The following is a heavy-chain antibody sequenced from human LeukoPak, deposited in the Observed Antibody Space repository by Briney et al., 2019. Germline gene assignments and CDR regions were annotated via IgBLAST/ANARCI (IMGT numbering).Heavy chain of an antibody. CDR1: GGSLSDYP. J-gene: IGHJ4*02. Sequence: SETLSLTCAVYGGSLSDYPLTWIRQPPGKGLEWIGQIKVGGGTKYNPSLNSGVTMSLDTSKNQFSLKLMSVSAADTAVYYCARSAPGYWGQGTLVTVSS. CDR3: ARSAPGY. CDR2: IKVGGGT. V-gene: IGHV4-34*01. D-gene: IGHD3-3*01.